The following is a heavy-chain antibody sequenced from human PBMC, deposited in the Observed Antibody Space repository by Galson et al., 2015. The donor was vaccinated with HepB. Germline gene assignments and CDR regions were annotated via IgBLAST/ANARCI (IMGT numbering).Heavy chain of an antibody. D-gene: IGHD1-26*01. V-gene: IGHV1-18*03. J-gene: IGHJ4*02. CDR2: ISANNGNT. CDR3: ARTSIVGGNAVFDY. Sequence: SCKASGYAFTSYAFTWVRQAPGQGLEWMGWISANNGNTNYAQKFQGRLTLTTDASTSTANMELRSLRSDDMAVYYCARTSIVGGNAVFDYWGQGTLVTVSS. CDR1: GYAFTSYA.